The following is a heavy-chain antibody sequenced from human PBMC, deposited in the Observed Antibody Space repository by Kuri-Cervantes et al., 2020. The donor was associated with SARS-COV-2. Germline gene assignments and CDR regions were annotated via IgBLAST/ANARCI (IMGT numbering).Heavy chain of an antibody. CDR2: IKQDGSEK. D-gene: IGHD3-3*01. V-gene: IGHV3-7*03. CDR3: ARAYLPIRFLEWLTYDY. CDR1: GFTFSSYW. J-gene: IGHJ4*02. Sequence: GESLKISCAASGFTFSSYWMSWVRQAPGKGLEWVANIKQDGSEKYYVDSVKGRFTISRDNAKNSLYLQMNSLRAEDTAVYYCARAYLPIRFLEWLTYDYWGQGTLVTVSS.